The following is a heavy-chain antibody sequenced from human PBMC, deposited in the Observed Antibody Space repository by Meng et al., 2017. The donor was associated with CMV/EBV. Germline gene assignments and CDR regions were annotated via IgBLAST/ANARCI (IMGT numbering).Heavy chain of an antibody. CDR1: GFTFSSYA. CDR3: ARFQGWGTKNSYSNYTTSDY. CDR2: ISYDGSNK. V-gene: IGHV3-30-3*01. J-gene: IGHJ4*02. Sequence: SLKISYAASGFTFSSYAMHWVRQAPGKGLEWVAVISYDGSNKYYADSVKGRFTISRDNSKNTLYLQMNSLRAEDTAVYYCARFQGWGTKNSYSNYTTSDYWGQGTLVTVSS. D-gene: IGHD4-11*01.